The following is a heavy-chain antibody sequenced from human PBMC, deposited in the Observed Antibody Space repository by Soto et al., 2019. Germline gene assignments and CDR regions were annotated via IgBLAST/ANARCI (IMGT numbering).Heavy chain of an antibody. J-gene: IGHJ4*02. V-gene: IGHV1-18*04. CDR2: ISTYNGNT. CDR1: GYSFTIFG. D-gene: IGHD3-10*01. Sequence: QVQLVQSGAEVKKPGASVKVSCKASGYSFTIFGISWVRQAPGQGLEWMGWISTYNGNTDYAEILQGRINMTTDTSTSTAYMELRSLRSDDTAMYYCVRDGGYYGSGFDYWGQGTLVTVSS. CDR3: VRDGGYYGSGFDY.